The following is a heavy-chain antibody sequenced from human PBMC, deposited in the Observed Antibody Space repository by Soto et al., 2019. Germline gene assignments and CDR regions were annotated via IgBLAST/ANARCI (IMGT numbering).Heavy chain of an antibody. Sequence: GASVKVSCKASGYTFTSYYISWVRQAPGQRLEWMGWINAGNGNTKYSQKFQGRVTITRDTSASTAYIELSSLRSEDTAVYYCARSMFLYYDILTDLYYFDYWGQGTLVTVSS. CDR1: GYTFTSYY. J-gene: IGHJ4*02. CDR2: INAGNGNT. D-gene: IGHD3-9*01. CDR3: ARSMFLYYDILTDLYYFDY. V-gene: IGHV1-3*01.